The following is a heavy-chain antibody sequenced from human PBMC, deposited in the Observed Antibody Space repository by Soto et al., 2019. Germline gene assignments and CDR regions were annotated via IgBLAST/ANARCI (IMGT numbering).Heavy chain of an antibody. CDR2: ISVYNGHT. CDR3: ARELTDFWSGYHDH. D-gene: IGHD3-3*01. V-gene: IGHV1-18*01. J-gene: IGHJ4*02. Sequence: QVQLVQSGVEVKEPGASVKVSCTASGYSFMSYGISWVRQAPGQGFEWMGWISVYNGHTKYPQNLQGRVSLSVDTSTNTAHMELRSLTSDDTATYYCARELTDFWSGYHDHWGQGTLVTVSS. CDR1: GYSFMSYG.